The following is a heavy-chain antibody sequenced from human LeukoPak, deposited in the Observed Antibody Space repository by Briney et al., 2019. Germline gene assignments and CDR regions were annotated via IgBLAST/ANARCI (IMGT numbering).Heavy chain of an antibody. CDR1: GGSFSGYY. D-gene: IGHD3-22*01. CDR2: INHSGST. V-gene: IGHV4-34*01. Sequence: SETLSLTCAVYGGSFSGYYWSWIRQPPGKGLEWIGEINHSGSTYYNPSLKSRVTISVGTSKNQFSLKLTSVTAADTAVYYCATLREYYDSSGYYCNWGQGTLVTVSS. J-gene: IGHJ4*02. CDR3: ATLREYYDSSGYYCN.